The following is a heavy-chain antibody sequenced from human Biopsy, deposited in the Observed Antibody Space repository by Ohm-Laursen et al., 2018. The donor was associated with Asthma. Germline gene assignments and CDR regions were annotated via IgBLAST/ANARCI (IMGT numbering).Heavy chain of an antibody. J-gene: IGHJ4*02. Sequence: SDTLSLTCTVSGGSMSSSSYYWGWIRQPPGKGLEWMGSISSTGSAYHNPSLKSRVTISVDTSKNHFSLKLSSVTAADTAVYYCARHWDWGSFFDYWGQGTPVTVSS. CDR1: GGSMSSSSYY. CDR2: ISSTGSA. D-gene: IGHD7-27*01. CDR3: ARHWDWGSFFDY. V-gene: IGHV4-39*01.